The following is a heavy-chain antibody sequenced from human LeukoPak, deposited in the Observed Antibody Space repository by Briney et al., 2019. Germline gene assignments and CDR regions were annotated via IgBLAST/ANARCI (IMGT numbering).Heavy chain of an antibody. CDR2: IKQDGSEK. J-gene: IGHJ4*02. D-gene: IGHD3-10*01. CDR3: ARVQGINPNPGPLDY. V-gene: IGHV3-7*01. Sequence: GGSLRLSCAASGFTFSSYWMSWVRQAPGKGLEWVANIKQDGSEKYYVDSVKGRFTISRDNAKNSLYLQMNSLRAEDTAVYYCARVQGINPNPGPLDYWGQGTLVTVSS. CDR1: GFTFSSYW.